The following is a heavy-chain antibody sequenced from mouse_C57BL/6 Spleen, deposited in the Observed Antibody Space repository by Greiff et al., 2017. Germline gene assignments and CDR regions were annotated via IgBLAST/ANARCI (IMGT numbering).Heavy chain of an antibody. Sequence: EVQLQASVAELVRPGASVQLSCTASGFNIKNTYMHWVKQRPEQGLEWIGRIDPANGNTKYAPKFQGKATITADTSSNPAYLQLSSLTSEDTAIYYCAGARSYGSRYFDDWGQGTTLTVSS. V-gene: IGHV14-3*01. D-gene: IGHD1-1*01. CDR3: AGARSYGSRYFDD. CDR2: IDPANGNT. CDR1: GFNIKNTY. J-gene: IGHJ2*01.